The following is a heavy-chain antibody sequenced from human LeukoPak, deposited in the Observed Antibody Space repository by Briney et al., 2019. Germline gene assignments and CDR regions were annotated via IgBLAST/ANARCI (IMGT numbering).Heavy chain of an antibody. CDR2: ISGSGGST. CDR3: AKVGQGRTTVTSLNY. D-gene: IGHD4-17*01. V-gene: IGHV3-23*01. CDR1: GFTFSSYA. Sequence: PGGSLRLSCAASGFTFSSYAMSWVRQAPGKGLEWVSAISGSGGSTYYADSVKGRFTISRDNSKNTLYLQMNSLRAEDTAVYYCAKVGQGRTTVTSLNYWGQGTLVTVSS. J-gene: IGHJ4*02.